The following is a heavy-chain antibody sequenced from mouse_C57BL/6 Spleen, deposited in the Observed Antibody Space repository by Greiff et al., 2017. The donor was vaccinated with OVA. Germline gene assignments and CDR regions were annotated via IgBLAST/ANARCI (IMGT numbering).Heavy chain of an antibody. J-gene: IGHJ4*01. Sequence: QVQLQQSGAELVRPGTSVKVSCKASGYAFTNYLIEWVKQRPGQGLEWIGVINPGSGGTNYNEKFKGKATLTADKSSSTAYMQLSSLTSEDSAVYFCARDLTSSYAMDYWGQGTSVTVSS. V-gene: IGHV1-54*01. CDR3: ARDLTSSYAMDY. D-gene: IGHD2-12*01. CDR2: INPGSGGT. CDR1: GYAFTNYL.